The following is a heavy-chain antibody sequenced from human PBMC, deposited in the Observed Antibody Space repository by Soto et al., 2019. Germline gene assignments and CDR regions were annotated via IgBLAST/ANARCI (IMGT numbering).Heavy chain of an antibody. CDR2: ISGSGGST. CDR3: AKGRGVSGSPED. Sequence: EVQLLESGGGLVQPGGSLRPPCAASEFTFSSNAMSWVRKAPGKGLEWVSAISGSGGSTYYADSVKGRFTISRDNSKNTLYLQMNSLRAEDTAVYYCAKGRGVSGSPEDWGQGTLVTVSS. V-gene: IGHV3-23*01. D-gene: IGHD1-26*01. CDR1: EFTFSSNA. J-gene: IGHJ4*02.